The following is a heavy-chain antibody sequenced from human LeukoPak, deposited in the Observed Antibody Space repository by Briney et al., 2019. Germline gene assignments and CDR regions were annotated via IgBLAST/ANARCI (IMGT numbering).Heavy chain of an antibody. Sequence: GGSLRLSCAASGFTFSNYVMSWVRQAPGKGLEWVSGISGSGGTTQYADSVKGRFTISRDNSKNTLFLQMSSPRAEDTAVYYCVKTGVRGRITMIRGPPDHWGQGTLVTVSS. V-gene: IGHV3-23*01. D-gene: IGHD3-10*01. CDR1: GFTFSNYV. CDR2: ISGSGGTT. CDR3: VKTGVRGRITMIRGPPDH. J-gene: IGHJ4*02.